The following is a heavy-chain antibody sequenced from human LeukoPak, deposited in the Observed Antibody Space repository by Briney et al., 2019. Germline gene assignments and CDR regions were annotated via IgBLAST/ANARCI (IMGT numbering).Heavy chain of an antibody. CDR2: IKQDGSEI. Sequence: GGSLRLSCVASGFTFSSYYMSWVRQAPGKGLEWVANIKQDGSEIYYVDSVKGRFTISRDNAKSSLYLQMTSLRAEDTAVYYCARMRGQGGQDIWGQGTMVTVSS. V-gene: IGHV3-7*01. CDR3: ARMRGQGGQDI. CDR1: GFTFSSYY. D-gene: IGHD3-16*01. J-gene: IGHJ3*02.